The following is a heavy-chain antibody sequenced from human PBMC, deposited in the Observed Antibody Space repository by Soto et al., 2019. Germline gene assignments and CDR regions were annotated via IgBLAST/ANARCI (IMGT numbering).Heavy chain of an antibody. V-gene: IGHV5-51*01. J-gene: IGHJ6*02. CDR1: GYIFTSYW. CDR3: ARHRGKIQGGMDV. CDR2: IYPGDSDT. Sequence: VESLKISCKGSGYIFTSYWICCFLQMPGKGLEWMGIIYPGDSDTRYSPSFQGQVTISADKSISTAYLQWSSLKASDTAMYYCARHRGKIQGGMDVWGQGTTVTVSS. D-gene: IGHD5-18*01.